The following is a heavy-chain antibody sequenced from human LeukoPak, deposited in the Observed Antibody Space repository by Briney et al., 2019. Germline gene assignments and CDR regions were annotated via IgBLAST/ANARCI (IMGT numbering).Heavy chain of an antibody. D-gene: IGHD3-22*01. CDR2: INPNSGGT. CDR3: ARLGSPDDWIYSSGYYYCDY. CDR1: GYTFTGYY. V-gene: IGHV1-2*02. J-gene: IGHJ4*02. Sequence: GASVKVSCKASGYTFTGYYMHWVRQAPGQGLEWMGWINPNSGGTNYAQKFQGRVTMTRDTSISTAYMELSRLRSDDTAVYYCARLGSPDDWIYSSGYYYCDYWGQGTLVTVSS.